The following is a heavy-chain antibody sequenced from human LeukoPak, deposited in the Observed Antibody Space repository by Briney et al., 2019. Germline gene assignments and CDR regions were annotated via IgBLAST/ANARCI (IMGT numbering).Heavy chain of an antibody. D-gene: IGHD6-13*01. CDR2: MNPNSGNT. V-gene: IGHV1-8*01. CDR3: ARVLASRMAAAGMFY. J-gene: IGHJ4*02. Sequence: ASVKVSCKASGYTFTSYDINWVRQATGQGLEWMGWMNPNSGNTGYAQKFQGRVTMTRDTSISTAYMELSRLRSDDTAVYYCARVLASRMAAAGMFYWGQGTLVTVSS. CDR1: GYTFTSYD.